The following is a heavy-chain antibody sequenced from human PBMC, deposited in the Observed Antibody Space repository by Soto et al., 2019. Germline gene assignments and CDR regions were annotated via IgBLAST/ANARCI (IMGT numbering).Heavy chain of an antibody. CDR1: EVPFSDYS. CDR3: AGDGVPTSTFRYYFFLF. D-gene: IGHD2-21*01. Sequence: GGSLSLSCAASEVPFSDYSMHWVRQAPGKRPEWVAFISHDGRQTFYSDSVKGRFTISRDNSRNMVFLHMSSVTVEDTAIYYCAGDGVPTSTFRYYFFLFWCQGT. J-gene: IGHJ4*02. V-gene: IGHV3-30*04. CDR2: ISHDGRQT.